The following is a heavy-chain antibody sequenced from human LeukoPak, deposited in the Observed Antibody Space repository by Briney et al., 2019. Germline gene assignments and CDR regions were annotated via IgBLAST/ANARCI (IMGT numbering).Heavy chain of an antibody. CDR3: ARGFGYGGNSGLGY. D-gene: IGHD4-23*01. J-gene: IGHJ4*02. V-gene: IGHV4-59*12. CDR2: IYYSGST. CDR1: GGSISSYY. Sequence: PSETLSLTCTVSGGSISSYYWSWIRQPPGKGLEWIGYIYYSGSTNYNPSLKSRVTMSVDTSKNQFSLKLSSVTAADTAVYYCARGFGYGGNSGLGYWGQGTLVTVSS.